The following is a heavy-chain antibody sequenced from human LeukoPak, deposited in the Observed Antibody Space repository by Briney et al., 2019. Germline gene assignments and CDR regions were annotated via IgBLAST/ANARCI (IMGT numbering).Heavy chain of an antibody. CDR1: GFTFSSYS. J-gene: IGHJ5*02. CDR2: ISSSSSYI. Sequence: GGSLRLSCAASGFTFSSYSMNWVRQAPGKGLEWVSSISSSSSYIYYADSVKGRFTISRDNAKNSLYLQMNSLRAEDTAVYYCARDGTTVTTGGWFDPWGQGTLVTVSS. CDR3: ARDGTTVTTGGWFDP. V-gene: IGHV3-21*01. D-gene: IGHD4-11*01.